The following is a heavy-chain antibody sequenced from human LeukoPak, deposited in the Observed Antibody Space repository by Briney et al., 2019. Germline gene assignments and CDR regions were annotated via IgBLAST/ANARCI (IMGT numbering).Heavy chain of an antibody. CDR1: GGSISNYY. CDR3: AKIDGSGSLVLYYFDY. Sequence: PSETLSLTCTVSGGSISNYYWSWIRQPPGKGLEWIGYIYYSGSTNYNPSLKSRVTISVDTSKNQFSLKLSSVTAADTAVYYCAKIDGSGSLVLYYFDYWGQGTLVTVSS. D-gene: IGHD3-10*01. CDR2: IYYSGST. V-gene: IGHV4-59*01. J-gene: IGHJ4*02.